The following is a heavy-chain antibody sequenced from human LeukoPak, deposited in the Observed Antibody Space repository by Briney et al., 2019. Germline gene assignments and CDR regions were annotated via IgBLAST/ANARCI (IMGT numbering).Heavy chain of an antibody. CDR3: TRDWRNLGYDY. CDR1: GFTFSSYW. V-gene: IGHV3-74*01. J-gene: IGHJ4*02. CDR2: IEGDGNRI. Sequence: GGSLRLSCAASGFTFSSYWMHWVRQAPGKGLMWVSRIEGDGNRITYADSVKGRFTISRDNAKNTLYLQMNSLRAEDTAVYYCTRDWRNLGYDYWGQGTLVTVSS. D-gene: IGHD5-12*01.